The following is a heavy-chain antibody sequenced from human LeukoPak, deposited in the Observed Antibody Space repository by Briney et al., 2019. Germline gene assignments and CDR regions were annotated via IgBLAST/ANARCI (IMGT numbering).Heavy chain of an antibody. V-gene: IGHV4-59*01. CDR1: GGSISSYY. CDR2: MYSSEST. D-gene: IGHD3-10*01. CDR3: ARDFVVRGVTSFDP. J-gene: IGHJ5*02. Sequence: SETLSLTCTVSGGSISSYYWSWIRQPPGKGLEWIGYMYSSESTNYNPSLKSRVTISVDTSKNQVSLKLTPVTAADTAVYYCARDFVVRGVTSFDPWGQGTLVTVSS.